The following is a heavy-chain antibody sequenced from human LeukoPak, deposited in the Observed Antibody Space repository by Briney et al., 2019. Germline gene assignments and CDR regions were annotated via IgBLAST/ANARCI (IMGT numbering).Heavy chain of an antibody. CDR1: AYTFTSNT. V-gene: IGHV1-2*02. CDR3: ARERGGGSAYDAYDI. D-gene: IGHD2-15*01. J-gene: IGHJ3*02. Sequence: ASVTVSFTSSAYTFTSNTMHWLRQAPGQGLGRMGWINPNSGGTNYAEKFQGRVTITRDTSISTAYMELSSLRSDDTDVAFCARERGGGSAYDAYDIWGQGTMVTVSS. CDR2: INPNSGGT.